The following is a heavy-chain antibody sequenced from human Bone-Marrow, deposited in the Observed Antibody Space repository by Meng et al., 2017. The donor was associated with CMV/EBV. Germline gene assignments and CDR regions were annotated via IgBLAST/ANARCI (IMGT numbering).Heavy chain of an antibody. Sequence: GESLKISCAASGFTFSSDSMNWVRQAPGKGLEWVSSISSSSSYIYYADSVKGRFTISRDNAKNSLYLQMNSLRAEGTAVYYCARDIVVTTVDGMDVWGQGTTVTVSS. D-gene: IGHD3-22*01. CDR3: ARDIVVTTVDGMDV. J-gene: IGHJ6*02. V-gene: IGHV3-21*01. CDR1: GFTFSSDS. CDR2: ISSSSSYI.